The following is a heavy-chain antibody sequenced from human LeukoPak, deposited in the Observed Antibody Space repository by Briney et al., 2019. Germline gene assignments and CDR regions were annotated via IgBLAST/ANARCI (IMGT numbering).Heavy chain of an antibody. Sequence: SETLSLTCAVYGGSFSGYYWSWIRQPPGKGLEWIGSIYYSGSTYYNPSLRSRVTISVDTSKNQFSLKLSSVTAADTAVYYCARRPIYDILTGYYTPFVYWGQGTLVTVSS. CDR2: IYYSGST. CDR3: ARRPIYDILTGYYTPFVY. V-gene: IGHV4-34*01. CDR1: GGSFSGYY. D-gene: IGHD3-9*01. J-gene: IGHJ4*02.